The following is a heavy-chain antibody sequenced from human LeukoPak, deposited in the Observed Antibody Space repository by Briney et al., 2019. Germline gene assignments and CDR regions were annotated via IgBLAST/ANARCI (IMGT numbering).Heavy chain of an antibody. CDR3: ATRRITIFGVVIPTGYYYYMDV. J-gene: IGHJ6*03. Sequence: PGGSLRLSCAASGFTFSSYAMRWVRQAPGKGLEWVAVISYDGSDKYYADSVKGRFTISRDNSKNTLYLQMNSLRAEDTAVYYCATRRITIFGVVIPTGYYYYMDVWGKGTTVTVSS. V-gene: IGHV3-30-3*01. CDR2: ISYDGSDK. CDR1: GFTFSSYA. D-gene: IGHD3-3*01.